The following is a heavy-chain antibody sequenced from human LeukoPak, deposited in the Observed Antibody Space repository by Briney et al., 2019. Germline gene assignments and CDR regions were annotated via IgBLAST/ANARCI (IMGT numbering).Heavy chain of an antibody. CDR2: IYYSGST. CDR1: GGSISSYY. V-gene: IGHV4-59*01. J-gene: IGHJ4*02. Sequence: PSETLSLTCTVSGGSISSYYWSWIRQPPGKGLEWIGYIYYSGSTNYNPSLKSRVTISVDTSKNQFSLKLSSVTAADTAVYYCASLDSSGYHIANYWGQGTLVTVSS. D-gene: IGHD3-22*01. CDR3: ASLDSSGYHIANY.